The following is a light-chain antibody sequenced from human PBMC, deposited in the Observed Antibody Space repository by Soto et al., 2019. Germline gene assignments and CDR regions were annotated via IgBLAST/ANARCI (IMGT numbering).Light chain of an antibody. V-gene: IGLV2-14*01. CDR2: EVT. CDR1: SSDVGGYNY. J-gene: IGLJ3*02. CDR3: SSYTSSITPV. Sequence: QSALTQPASVSGSPGQSITISCTGTSSDVGGYNYVSWYQQHPGKAPKLMIYEVTNRPSGVPNRFSGSKSGNTASLTISGLQAEDEADYYCSSYTSSITPVFGGGTKLTVL.